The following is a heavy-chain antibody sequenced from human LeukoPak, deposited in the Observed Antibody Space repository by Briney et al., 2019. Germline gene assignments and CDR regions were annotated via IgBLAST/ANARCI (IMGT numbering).Heavy chain of an antibody. Sequence: GGSLRLSCAASGLTFSNFAMTWVRQTPGKGLEWVSALSASGGGTFYAPSVKGRFTISRDNSKNTVSLQMNSLRAEDTALYYCATVLYTSMTTWAAFDTWGQGTMVTVSS. CDR3: ATVLYTSMTTWAAFDT. J-gene: IGHJ3*02. D-gene: IGHD5-18*01. V-gene: IGHV3-23*01. CDR1: GLTFSNFA. CDR2: LSASGGGT.